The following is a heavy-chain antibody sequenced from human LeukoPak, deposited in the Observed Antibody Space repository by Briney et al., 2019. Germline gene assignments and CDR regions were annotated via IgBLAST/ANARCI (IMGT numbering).Heavy chain of an antibody. CDR3: AIPSSRSNNWFDP. J-gene: IGHJ5*02. CDR2: MNPNSGNT. Sequence: ASVKVSCKASGYTFTSYDINWVRQATGQGLEWMGWMNPNSGNTGYAQKFQGRVTMTRITSISTAYMELSSLRSEDTAVYYCAIPSSRSNNWFDPWGQGTLVTVSS. CDR1: GYTFTSYD. D-gene: IGHD2-15*01. V-gene: IGHV1-8*01.